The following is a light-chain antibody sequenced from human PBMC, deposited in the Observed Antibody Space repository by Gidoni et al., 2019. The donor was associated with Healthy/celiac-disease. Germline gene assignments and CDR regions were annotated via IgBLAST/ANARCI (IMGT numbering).Light chain of an antibody. V-gene: IGKV3-11*01. Sequence: EIVLTQSPATLSLSPGERATRSCRASQSVSSYLAWYQQKPGQAPRHLIYDASNRATGIPARFSGSGSGTEFTLTISSLEPEDFAVYYCQQRSNWHRTFGQGTKVEIK. CDR2: DAS. J-gene: IGKJ1*01. CDR3: QQRSNWHRT. CDR1: QSVSSY.